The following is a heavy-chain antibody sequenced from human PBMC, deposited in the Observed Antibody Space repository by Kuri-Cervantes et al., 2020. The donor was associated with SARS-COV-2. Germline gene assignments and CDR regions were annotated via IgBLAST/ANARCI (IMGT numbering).Heavy chain of an antibody. J-gene: IGHJ4*02. CDR1: GGSISSSSYY. V-gene: IGHV4-39*01. CDR2: IYYSGST. CDR3: ARSAFGATYYDFWSGFDY. D-gene: IGHD3-3*01. Sequence: GSLRLSCAVYGGSISSSSYYWGWIRQPPGKGLEWIGSIYYSGSTYYNPSLKSRVTISVDTSKNQFSLKLSSVTAADMAVYYCARSAFGATYYDFWSGFDYWGQGTLVTVSS.